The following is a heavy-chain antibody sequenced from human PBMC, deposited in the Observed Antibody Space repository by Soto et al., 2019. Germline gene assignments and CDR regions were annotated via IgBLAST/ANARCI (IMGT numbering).Heavy chain of an antibody. V-gene: IGHV4-34*01. CDR1: GGSFSGYY. D-gene: IGHD3-22*01. CDR2: INHSGST. J-gene: IGHJ4*02. CDR3: ARGWNYYYDSSGYR. Sequence: SETLSLTCAVYGGSFSGYYWSWIRQPPGKGLEWIGEINHSGSTNYNPSLKSRVTISVDTSKNQFSLKLSSVTAADTAVYYCARGWNYYYDSSGYRWGQGTPVTVSS.